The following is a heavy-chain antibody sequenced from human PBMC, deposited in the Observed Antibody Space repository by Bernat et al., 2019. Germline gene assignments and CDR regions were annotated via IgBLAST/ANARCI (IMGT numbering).Heavy chain of an antibody. D-gene: IGHD2-21*01. J-gene: IGHJ3*01. CDR3: ARSTFDCSGGACYKDAFDV. CDR2: ISKSGSTI. V-gene: IGHV3-48*03. CDR1: GFPFSGYE. Sequence: EVQLVESGGGLVQPGGSLRLSCAASGFPFSGYEMNWVRQAPGKGLEWVSYISKSGSTIYYADSVKDRFTISRDDAKNSLYLQMNSLRAEDTAVYYCARSTFDCSGGACYKDAFDVWGQGTMVTVSS.